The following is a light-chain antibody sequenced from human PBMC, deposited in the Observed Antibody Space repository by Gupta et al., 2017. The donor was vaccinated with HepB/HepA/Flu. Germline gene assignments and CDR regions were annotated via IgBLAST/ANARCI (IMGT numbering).Light chain of an antibody. Sequence: ELVLTQSPGTLSLSPGERATLSCRASQSVSSSHLAWIQQKPGQAPRLLIYGASSRATGIPDRFSGGGSGTDFTLTINRLEPEDFAVYYCQQYGSSPYSFGQGTKLEIK. CDR2: GAS. CDR1: QSVSSSH. J-gene: IGKJ2*03. V-gene: IGKV3-20*01. CDR3: QQYGSSPYS.